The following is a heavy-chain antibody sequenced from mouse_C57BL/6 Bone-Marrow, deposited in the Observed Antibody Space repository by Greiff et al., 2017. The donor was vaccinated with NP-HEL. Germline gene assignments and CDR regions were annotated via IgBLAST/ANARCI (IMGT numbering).Heavy chain of an antibody. CDR3: ARENDGLRGFAD. CDR2: ISNGGGST. V-gene: IGHV5-12*01. D-gene: IGHD2-3*01. CDR1: GFTFSDYY. J-gene: IGHJ3*01. Sequence: VKLMESGGGLVQPGGSLKLSCAASGFTFSDYYMYWVRQTPEKRLEWVAYISNGGGSTYYPDTVQGRFTIPRTKAKNTLYLQMSRLKSEDTAMDYCARENDGLRGFADWGQGTLVTVSA.